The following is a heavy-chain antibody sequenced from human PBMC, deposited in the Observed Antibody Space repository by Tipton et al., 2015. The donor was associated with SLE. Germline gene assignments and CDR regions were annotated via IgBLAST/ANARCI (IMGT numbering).Heavy chain of an antibody. V-gene: IGHV4-61*05. CDR1: GGSISSSSYY. D-gene: IGHD4-17*01. CDR2: IYYSGST. J-gene: IGHJ4*02. CDR3: ARHESGTDYGDYLDY. Sequence: TLSLTCTVSGGSISSSSYYWGWIRQPPGKGLEWIGYIYYSGSTNYNPSLKSRVTMSVDTSKNQFSLKLSSVTAADTAVYYCARHESGTDYGDYLDYWGQGTLVTVSS.